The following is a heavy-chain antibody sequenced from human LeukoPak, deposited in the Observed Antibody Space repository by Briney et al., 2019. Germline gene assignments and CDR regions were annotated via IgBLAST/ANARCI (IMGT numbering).Heavy chain of an antibody. J-gene: IGHJ4*02. CDR1: GGSISSYY. Sequence: SETLSLTCTVSGGSISSYYWSWIRQPPGKGLEWIGYIYYSGGTNYNPSLKSRVTISVDTSKNQFSLKLSFVTAADTAVYYCARHRWLRPHFDYWGQGTLVTVSS. D-gene: IGHD5-12*01. CDR3: ARHRWLRPHFDY. V-gene: IGHV4-59*08. CDR2: IYYSGGT.